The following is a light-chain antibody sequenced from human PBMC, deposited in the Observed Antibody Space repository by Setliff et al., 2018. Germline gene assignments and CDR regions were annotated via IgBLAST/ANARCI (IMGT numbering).Light chain of an antibody. CDR3: TSYTTSNSHV. Sequence: QSALTQSASVSGSPGQSITITCTGTRSDIGSYKHASWYQDRPDMAPQLLFYDVSRRPSGVSSRFSGSKSGNTASLTISGLRTEDEADYYCTSYTTSNSHVFGTGTKVTVL. CDR1: RSDIGSYKH. V-gene: IGLV2-14*03. CDR2: DVS. J-gene: IGLJ1*01.